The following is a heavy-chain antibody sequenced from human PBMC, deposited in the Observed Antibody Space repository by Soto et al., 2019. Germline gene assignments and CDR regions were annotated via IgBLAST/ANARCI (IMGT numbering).Heavy chain of an antibody. J-gene: IGHJ4*02. CDR3: LAGKTNDFDF. CDR1: GLTLSRYW. Sequence: EVQLVESGGGLVQPGGSLRLSCAGSGLTLSRYWMHWVRQGPGKGLVWVSRINSDGGTTTYADSVKGRFTISRDNAKYTVELQMNSLRAEDTAVYYCLAGKTNDFDFWGQGTRVTVSS. V-gene: IGHV3-74*01. CDR2: INSDGGTT.